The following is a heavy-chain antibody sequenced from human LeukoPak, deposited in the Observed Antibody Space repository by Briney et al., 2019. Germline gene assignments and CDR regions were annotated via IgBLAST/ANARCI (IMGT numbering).Heavy chain of an antibody. V-gene: IGHV1-18*01. D-gene: IGHD2-2*02. CDR3: ASSSGYCSSTSCYIGRRGDAFDI. CDR2: ISAYNGNT. J-gene: IGHJ3*02. Sequence: ASVKVSCKASGYTFTSYGISWVRQAPGQGLEWMGWISAYNGNTNYAQKLQGRVTMTTDTSTSTAYMELRSLRSDDTAVYYCASSSGYCSSTSCYIGRRGDAFDIWGQGTMVTVSS. CDR1: GYTFTSYG.